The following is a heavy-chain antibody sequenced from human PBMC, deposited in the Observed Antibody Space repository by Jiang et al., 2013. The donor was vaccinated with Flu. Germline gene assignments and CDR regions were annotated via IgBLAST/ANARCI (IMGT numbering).Heavy chain of an antibody. CDR1: GFSITSSYHL. D-gene: IGHD6-19*01. CDR2: IST. CDR3: ARPGNSDGWYYFDY. V-gene: IGHV4-39*01. J-gene: IGHJ4*02. Sequence: LLKPSETLSLTCSVSGFSITSSYHLWGWIRQSPGKGLEWIGSISTFFNPSLRSRVTMSVDTSKNQFSLKLRSVTATDTAVYYCARPGNSDGWYYFDYWGQGTLVTVSS.